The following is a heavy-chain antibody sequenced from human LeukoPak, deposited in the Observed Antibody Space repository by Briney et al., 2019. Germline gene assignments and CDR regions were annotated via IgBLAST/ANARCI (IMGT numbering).Heavy chain of an antibody. CDR1: GYTFTSYD. CDR3: ARDRHYYDSSGYSPPGVI. J-gene: IGHJ4*02. V-gene: IGHV1-8*01. D-gene: IGHD3-22*01. Sequence: ASVKVSCKASGYTFTSYDINWVRQATGQGLEWMGWMNPNSGNTGYAQKFQGRVTMTTDTSTSTAYMELRSLRSDDTAVYYCARDRHYYDSSGYSPPGVIWGQGTLVTVSS. CDR2: MNPNSGNT.